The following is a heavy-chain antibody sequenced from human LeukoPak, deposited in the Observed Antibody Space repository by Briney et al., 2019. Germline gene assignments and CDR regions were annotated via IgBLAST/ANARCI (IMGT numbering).Heavy chain of an antibody. CDR2: INHSGST. CDR1: GGSFSGYY. CDR3: ASLISGDYTLYYFDY. Sequence: PSGTLSLTCAVYGGSFSGYYWSWIRQPPGKGLEWIGEINHSGSTNYNPSLKSRVTISVDTSKNQFSLKLSSVTAADTAVYYCASLISGDYTLYYFDYWGQGTLVTVSS. J-gene: IGHJ4*02. D-gene: IGHD4-17*01. V-gene: IGHV4-34*01.